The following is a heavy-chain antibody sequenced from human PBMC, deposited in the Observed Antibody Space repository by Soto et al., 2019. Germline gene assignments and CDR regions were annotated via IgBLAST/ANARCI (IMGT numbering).Heavy chain of an antibody. CDR2: ISSSSSTI. V-gene: IGHV3-48*01. Sequence: GGSLRLSWAASGFTFSSCEMNGVRQAPGKGLEWVSYISSSSSTIYYADSVKGRFTISRDNAKNSLYLQMNSLRAEDTAVYYCARGQPQLLFVWGRGTSVIGSA. D-gene: IGHD2-2*01. CDR1: GFTFSSCE. J-gene: IGHJ1*01. CDR3: ARGQPQLLFV.